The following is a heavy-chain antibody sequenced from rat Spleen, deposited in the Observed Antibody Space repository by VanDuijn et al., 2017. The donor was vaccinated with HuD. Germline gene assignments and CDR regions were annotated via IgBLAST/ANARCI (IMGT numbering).Heavy chain of an antibody. CDR1: GFSLVSYG. CDR3: TRERTYYFDY. J-gene: IGHJ2*01. D-gene: IGHD1-9*01. Sequence: QEQLKESGPGLVQPSQTLSLTCTVSGFSLVSYGVSWVRQPPGKGLEWMGVIWGNGSPNYNSALKSRLSISRDTSKSQVYLKMNSLQTEDTAVYYCTRERTYYFDYWGQGVMVTVSS. V-gene: IGHV2-13*01. CDR2: IWGNGSP.